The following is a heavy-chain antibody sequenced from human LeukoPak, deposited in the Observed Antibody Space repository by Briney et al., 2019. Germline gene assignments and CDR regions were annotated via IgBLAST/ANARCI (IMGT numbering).Heavy chain of an antibody. J-gene: IGHJ3*02. CDR2: ISSNGGST. Sequence: AGGSLRLSCAASGFTFSSYAMHWVRQAPGKGLEYVSAISSNGGSTYYANSVKGRFTISRDNSKNTLYLQMGSLRAEDMAVYYCARAKVGAHRAFDIWGQGTMVTVSS. D-gene: IGHD1-26*01. CDR3: ARAKVGAHRAFDI. V-gene: IGHV3-64*01. CDR1: GFTFSSYA.